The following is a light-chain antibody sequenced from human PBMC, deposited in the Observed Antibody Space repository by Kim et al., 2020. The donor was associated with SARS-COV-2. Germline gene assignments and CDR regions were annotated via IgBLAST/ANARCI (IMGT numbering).Light chain of an antibody. CDR1: SIGTKS. Sequence: PGKAARITCGGSSIGTKSVHWYQQKPGQAPVLVIYYDSDWPSGIPERFSGSNSGNMATLTINTAEAGDEADYYCQVWDTSSDHVVFGGGTKLTVL. J-gene: IGLJ2*01. CDR2: YDS. V-gene: IGLV3-21*04. CDR3: QVWDTSSDHVV.